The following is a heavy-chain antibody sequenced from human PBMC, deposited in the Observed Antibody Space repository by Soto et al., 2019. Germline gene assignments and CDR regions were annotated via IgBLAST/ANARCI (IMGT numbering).Heavy chain of an antibody. CDR1: GGTFSSYA. CDR3: AVYCSSTSCYSGGYYYYGMDV. V-gene: IGHV1-69*01. CDR2: IIPIFGTA. Sequence: QVQLVQSGAEVKKPGSSVKVSCKASGGTFSSYAISWVRQAPGQGLEWMGGIIPIFGTANYAQKFQGRLTITADESTSTAYMELSSLRSEDTAVYYCAVYCSSTSCYSGGYYYYGMDVWGQGTTVTVSS. D-gene: IGHD2-2*01. J-gene: IGHJ6*02.